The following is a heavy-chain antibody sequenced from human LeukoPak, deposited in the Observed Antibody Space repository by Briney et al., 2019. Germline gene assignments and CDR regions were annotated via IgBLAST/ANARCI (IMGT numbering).Heavy chain of an antibody. Sequence: PSETLSLTCTVSGGSISNFYWNWIRQPPGKGLEWIGYIYYSGSTNYNPSLKSRVTISIDTSKNQFSLKLSSVTAADTAVYYCARENVDTAMVDDAFDIWGQGTMVTVSS. CDR3: ARENVDTAMVDDAFDI. CDR2: IYYSGST. V-gene: IGHV4-59*01. D-gene: IGHD5-18*01. CDR1: GGSISNFY. J-gene: IGHJ3*02.